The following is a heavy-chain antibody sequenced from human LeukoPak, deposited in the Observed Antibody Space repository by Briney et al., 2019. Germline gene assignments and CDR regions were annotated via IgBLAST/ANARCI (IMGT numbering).Heavy chain of an antibody. V-gene: IGHV1-2*02. CDR2: INPNSGGT. CDR3: ARGYCSSTGCPPYYYYYMDV. CDR1: GYTFTGYY. J-gene: IGHJ6*03. D-gene: IGHD2-2*01. Sequence: GASVKVSCKASGYTFTGYYMHWVRQAPGQGLEWMGWINPNSGGTNYAQKFQGRVTMTRDTSISTAYMELSRLRSDDTAVYYCARGYCSSTGCPPYYYYYMDVWGKGTTVTVSS.